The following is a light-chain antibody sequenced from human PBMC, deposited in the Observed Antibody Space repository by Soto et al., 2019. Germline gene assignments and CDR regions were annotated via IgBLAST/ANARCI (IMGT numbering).Light chain of an antibody. Sequence: QSVLTQPASVSGSPGQSITISCTGTSSDVGSYNLVSWYQQHPGKAPKLMIYEGSKRPSGVSNRFSGSKSGNTASLTISGLQAEDEADYYCCSYAGSSTSLVFGTGTKVTV. CDR3: CSYAGSSTSLV. J-gene: IGLJ1*01. CDR1: SSDVGSYNL. V-gene: IGLV2-23*01. CDR2: EGS.